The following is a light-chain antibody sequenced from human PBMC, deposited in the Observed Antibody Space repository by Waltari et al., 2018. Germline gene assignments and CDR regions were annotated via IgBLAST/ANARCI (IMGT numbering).Light chain of an antibody. CDR2: EVN. V-gene: IGLV2-23*02. J-gene: IGLJ3*02. CDR3: CSYASDITLV. CDR1: SSDVGSYKL. Sequence: QSALSQPASVSGSPGQSITISCTGTSSDVGSYKLVSWYQQHPAKVPKLIIFEVNKRPSGVSNRCSGSTSGNTASLTISGLQPEDEADYYCCSYASDITLVFGGGTKLTVL.